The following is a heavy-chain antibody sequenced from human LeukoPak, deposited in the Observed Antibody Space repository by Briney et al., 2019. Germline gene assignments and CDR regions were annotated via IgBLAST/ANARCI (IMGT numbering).Heavy chain of an antibody. CDR1: GFTFSSYW. CDR3: ARDKRIVVVPAAIPDNWFDP. D-gene: IGHD2-2*02. Sequence: GGSLRLSCAASGFTFSSYWMSWVRQAPRKGLEWVANIKQDGSEKYYVDSVKGRFTISRDNAKNSLYLQMNSLRAEDTAVYYCARDKRIVVVPAAIPDNWFDPWGQGTLVTVSS. CDR2: IKQDGSEK. V-gene: IGHV3-7*01. J-gene: IGHJ5*02.